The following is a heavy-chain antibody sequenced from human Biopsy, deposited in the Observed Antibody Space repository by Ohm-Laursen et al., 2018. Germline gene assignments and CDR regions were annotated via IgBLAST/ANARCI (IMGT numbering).Heavy chain of an antibody. CDR1: GYSVTNDYY. J-gene: IGHJ4*02. CDR3: ARVGRAAPFDS. Sequence: GTLSLTCAVSGYSVTNDYYWGWIRQPPGKGLEWIGNIYYDGITYYNPSLKSRVAMSVDTSKNQFSVSLTSVTAADTAVYYCARVGRAAPFDSWGQGTLVTVSS. CDR2: IYYDGIT. D-gene: IGHD6-13*01. V-gene: IGHV4-38-2*01.